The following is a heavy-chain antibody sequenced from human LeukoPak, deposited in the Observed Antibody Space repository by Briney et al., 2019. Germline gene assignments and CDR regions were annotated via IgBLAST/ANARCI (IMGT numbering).Heavy chain of an antibody. Sequence: GGSLRLSCAASGFTFSSYTIHWVRQAPGKGLEWVAVISYDGSKTYYADSVKGRFTISRDDSKNTLYLQMNSLRAEDTAVYYSAIGQTGNFDYWGQGTLVTVSS. CDR2: ISYDGSKT. V-gene: IGHV3-30*04. D-gene: IGHD1-1*01. J-gene: IGHJ4*02. CDR3: AIGQTGNFDY. CDR1: GFTFSSYT.